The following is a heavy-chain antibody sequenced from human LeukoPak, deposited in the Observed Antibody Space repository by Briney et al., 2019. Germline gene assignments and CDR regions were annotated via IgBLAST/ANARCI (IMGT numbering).Heavy chain of an antibody. CDR1: RFTFSSSA. V-gene: IGHV3-23*01. Sequence: GGSLRLSCAASRFTFSSSAMSWGRQAPGKGLEGVSAISGSGGNTYYVDSVKGRFTISRDNSKNTLYLEMSSLRSDDTAVYYCAKESQTYYDIMTGYPNYYFDYWGQGTLVTVSS. J-gene: IGHJ4*02. CDR3: AKESQTYYDIMTGYPNYYFDY. CDR2: ISGSGGNT. D-gene: IGHD3-9*01.